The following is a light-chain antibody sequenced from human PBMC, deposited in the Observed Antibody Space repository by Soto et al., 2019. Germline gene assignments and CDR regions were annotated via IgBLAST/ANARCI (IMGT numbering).Light chain of an antibody. Sequence: DIQMTQSPSSLSASVGDRVTITCRASQSVSTYLNWYFQKSGGAPKLLIHGVSKLENGTPSRFSGSGLATDFTLTINTLQPEDFAVYFCQQTYMVPYTFGQGTKVDI. V-gene: IGKV1-39*01. CDR3: QQTYMVPYT. J-gene: IGKJ2*01. CDR2: GVS. CDR1: QSVSTY.